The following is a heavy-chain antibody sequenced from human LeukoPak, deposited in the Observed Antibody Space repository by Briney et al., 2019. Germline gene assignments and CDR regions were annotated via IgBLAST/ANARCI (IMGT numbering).Heavy chain of an antibody. Sequence: SQTLSLTCTVSGGSISSGSYYWSCIRQPPGKGLECIGEINHSGSTNYNPSLKSRVTISVDTSKNQFSLKLSSVTAADTAVYYCARGSDFDYWGQGTLVTVSS. V-gene: IGHV4-39*07. CDR2: INHSGST. CDR1: GGSISSGSYY. J-gene: IGHJ4*02. CDR3: ARGSDFDY.